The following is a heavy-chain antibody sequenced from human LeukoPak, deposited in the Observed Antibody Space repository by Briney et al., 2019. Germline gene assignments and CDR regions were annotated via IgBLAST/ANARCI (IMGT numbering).Heavy chain of an antibody. CDR1: GFTFSSYA. D-gene: IGHD5-12*01. J-gene: IGHJ4*02. Sequence: GGSLRLSCAASGFTFSSYAMYWVRQAPGKGLEWVAVISYDGSDKSYADSVKGRFTISRDSSKNTLYLQMNSLRPEDTAVYYCARARPSMWIDYWGQGTLVTVSS. CDR3: ARARPSMWIDY. CDR2: ISYDGSDK. V-gene: IGHV3-30*04.